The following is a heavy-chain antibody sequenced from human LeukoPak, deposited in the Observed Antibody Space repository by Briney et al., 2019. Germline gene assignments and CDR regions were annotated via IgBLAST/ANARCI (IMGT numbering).Heavy chain of an antibody. V-gene: IGHV3-7*01. CDR1: GFNFKDYW. CDR2: INPDGSDK. Sequence: GSLRLSCAASGFNFKDYWMTWVRQAPGKGLEWVATINPDGSDKYYDDSVRGRFTVSRDNSKNSLYMQMNSLRVEDTALYFCARGHYGMDVWGQVTTVIVSS. CDR3: ARGHYGMDV. J-gene: IGHJ6*02.